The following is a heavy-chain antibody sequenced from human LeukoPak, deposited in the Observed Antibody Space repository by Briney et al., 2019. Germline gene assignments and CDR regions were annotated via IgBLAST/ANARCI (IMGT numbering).Heavy chain of an antibody. Sequence: SETLSLTCTVSGGFISSDDYYWTWIRQSPGKGLEWIGYIYHSGNTNYNPSLKSRATISIETSKNQFSLKLRFVTAADTAVYYCARESLGATTGFDYWGRGTLVTVSS. CDR2: IYHSGNT. CDR1: GGFISSDDYY. V-gene: IGHV4-30-4*08. J-gene: IGHJ4*02. CDR3: ARESLGATTGFDY. D-gene: IGHD1-26*01.